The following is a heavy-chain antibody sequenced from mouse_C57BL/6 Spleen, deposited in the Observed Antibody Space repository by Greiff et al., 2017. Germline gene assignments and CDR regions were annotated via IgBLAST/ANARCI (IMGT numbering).Heavy chain of an antibody. V-gene: IGHV1-22*01. J-gene: IGHJ3*01. CDR2: INPNNGGT. CDR1: GYTFTDYN. D-gene: IGHD2-10*01. CDR3: ATYYQVSFAY. Sequence: EVKLMESGPELVKPGASVKMSCKASGYTFTDYNMHWVKQSHGKSLEWIGYINPNNGGTSYNQKFKGKATLTVNKSSSTAYMELRSLTSEDSAVYYCATYYQVSFAYWGQGTLVTVSA.